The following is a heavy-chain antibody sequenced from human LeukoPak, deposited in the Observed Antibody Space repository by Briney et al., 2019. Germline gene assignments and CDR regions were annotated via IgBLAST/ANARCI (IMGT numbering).Heavy chain of an antibody. V-gene: IGHV3-30*04. CDR3: AKAIAAAGTWFDP. Sequence: GGSLRPSCAASGFTFNNYAMHWVRQAPGKRLEWVAVISSDGSFKYYADSVKGRFTISRDNSKNTLYLQMNSLRAEDTAVYYCAKAIAAAGTWFDPWGQGTLVTVSS. CDR2: ISSDGSFK. D-gene: IGHD6-13*01. CDR1: GFTFNNYA. J-gene: IGHJ5*02.